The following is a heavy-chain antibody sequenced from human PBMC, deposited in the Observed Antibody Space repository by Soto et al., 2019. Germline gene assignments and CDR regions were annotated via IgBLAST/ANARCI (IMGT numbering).Heavy chain of an antibody. CDR3: ARLGQYYYDSSGYPSYYFDY. J-gene: IGHJ4*02. V-gene: IGHV1-69*13. D-gene: IGHD3-22*01. Sequence: SVKVSCKASGGTFSSYAISWVRQAPGQGLEWMGGIIPIFGTANYAQKFQGRVTITADESTSTAYMELSSLRSEDTAVYYCARLGQYYYDSSGYPSYYFDYWGQG. CDR2: IIPIFGTA. CDR1: GGTFSSYA.